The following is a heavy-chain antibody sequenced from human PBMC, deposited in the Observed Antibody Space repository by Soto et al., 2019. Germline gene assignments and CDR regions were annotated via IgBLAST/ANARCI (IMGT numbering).Heavy chain of an antibody. Sequence: LSLTCAISGDSVSSNSAAWNWIRQSPSRGLEWLGRTYYRSKWYNDYAVSVKSRITINPDTSKNQFSLQLNSVTPEDTAVYYCAREDRRAGRYYYYYGMDVWGQGTTVTVSS. CDR2: TYYRSKWYN. J-gene: IGHJ6*02. V-gene: IGHV6-1*01. CDR3: AREDRRAGRYYYYYGMDV. D-gene: IGHD6-19*01. CDR1: GDSVSSNSAA.